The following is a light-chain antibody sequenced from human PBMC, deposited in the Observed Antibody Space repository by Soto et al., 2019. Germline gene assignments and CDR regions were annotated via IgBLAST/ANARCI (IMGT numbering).Light chain of an antibody. V-gene: IGLV2-14*03. CDR1: SSDVGAYNH. CDR2: DVS. CDR3: SSYTTSSTLV. Sequence: QSALTQPASVSGSPGQSITISCTGTSSDVGAYNHVSWYQHHPGKAPGLLIYDVSSRPSGVSNRFSGSKSGSTASLTISGLQAEDEADYYCSSYTTSSTLVFGGGTKVTVL. J-gene: IGLJ2*01.